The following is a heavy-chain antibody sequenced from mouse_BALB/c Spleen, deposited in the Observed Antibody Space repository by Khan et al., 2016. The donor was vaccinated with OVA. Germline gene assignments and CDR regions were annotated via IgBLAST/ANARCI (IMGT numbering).Heavy chain of an antibody. D-gene: IGHD1-2*01. J-gene: IGHJ3*01. V-gene: IGHV1-77*01. CDR1: GYSFTDYY. CDR2: IYPGSGDT. Sequence: VQLQESGAELARPGASVKLSCKASGYSFTDYYINWVKQRTGQGLEWIGEIYPGSGDTYYNEKFKGKATLTADKSSSTAYMQLSSLPSEATAVYFCARRNYCGYTVAYWGQGTLVTVAA. CDR3: ARRNYCGYTVAY.